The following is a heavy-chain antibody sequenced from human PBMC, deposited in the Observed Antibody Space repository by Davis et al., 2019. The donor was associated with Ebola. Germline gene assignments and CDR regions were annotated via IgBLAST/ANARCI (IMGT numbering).Heavy chain of an antibody. CDR1: GGSISSYY. J-gene: IGHJ2*01. D-gene: IGHD6-6*01. CDR2: IYYSGST. Sequence: PSETLSLTCTVSGGSISSYYWSWIRQPPGKGLEWIGYIYYSGSTNYNPSLKSRVTISVDTSKNQFSLKLSSVTAADTAVYYCARGIAARRYFDLWGRGTLVTVSS. V-gene: IGHV4-59*01. CDR3: ARGIAARRYFDL.